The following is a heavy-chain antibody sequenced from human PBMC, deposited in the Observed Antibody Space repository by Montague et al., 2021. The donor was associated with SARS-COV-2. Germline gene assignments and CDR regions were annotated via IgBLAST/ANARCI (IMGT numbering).Heavy chain of an antibody. V-gene: IGHV1-58*02. CDR2: IVVGSGNT. J-gene: IGHJ4*02. Sequence: SVKVSCKASGFPFTSSAMQWVRQARGQRLEWIGWIVVGSGNTNYALKFQERVTITRDMSTSTAYMELSSLRSEDTAVYYCAARGFGESNGDLFDYWGQGTLVTVSS. CDR3: AARGFGESNGDLFDY. D-gene: IGHD3-10*01. CDR1: GFPFTSSA.